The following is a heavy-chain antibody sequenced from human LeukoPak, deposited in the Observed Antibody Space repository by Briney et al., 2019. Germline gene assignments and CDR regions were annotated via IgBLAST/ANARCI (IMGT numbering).Heavy chain of an antibody. CDR3: ARGSLLAVAPDGRSAFDI. Sequence: EASVKVSCKASGYTFTSYGISWVRQAPGQGLEWMGWISAYNGNTNYAQKLQGRVTMTTDTSTSTAYMELRSLRSDDTAVYYCARGSLLAVAPDGRSAFDIWGQGTMVTVSS. D-gene: IGHD6-19*01. J-gene: IGHJ3*02. V-gene: IGHV1-18*01. CDR1: GYTFTSYG. CDR2: ISAYNGNT.